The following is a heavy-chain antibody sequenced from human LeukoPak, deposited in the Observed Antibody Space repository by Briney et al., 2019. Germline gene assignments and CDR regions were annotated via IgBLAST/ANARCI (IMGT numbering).Heavy chain of an antibody. Sequence: SETLSLTCTVSGDSISSYYWSWTRQPPGKGLELIGYIYYSGSTNYNPSLKSRVTISVDTSKNQFSLKLSSVTAADTGVYYCARHYPYGSGSYSPFYFDYWGQGTLVTVSS. CDR2: IYYSGST. CDR1: GDSISSYY. D-gene: IGHD3-10*01. J-gene: IGHJ4*02. CDR3: ARHYPYGSGSYSPFYFDY. V-gene: IGHV4-59*08.